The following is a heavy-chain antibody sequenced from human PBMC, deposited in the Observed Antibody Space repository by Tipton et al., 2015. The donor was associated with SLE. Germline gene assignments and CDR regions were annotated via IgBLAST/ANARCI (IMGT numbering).Heavy chain of an antibody. D-gene: IGHD3-3*02. CDR2: IYPTGNT. Sequence: TLSLTCDVYGGSFSGYYWSWIRQPAGKGLEWIGRIYPTGNTNYSPSLNSRVTMSVDTSKNQFSLNLTSVTAADTAVYYCARDKSSHSKYILDYWGQGTLVTVSS. CDR1: GGSFSGYY. V-gene: IGHV4-4*07. CDR3: ARDKSSHSKYILDY. J-gene: IGHJ4*02.